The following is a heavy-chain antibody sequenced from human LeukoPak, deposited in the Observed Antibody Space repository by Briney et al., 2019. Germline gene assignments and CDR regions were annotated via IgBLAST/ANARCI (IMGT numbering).Heavy chain of an antibody. J-gene: IGHJ4*02. V-gene: IGHV3-74*01. D-gene: IGHD6-19*01. CDR3: ARVQRSSSGWYEAGLDY. CDR2: INSDGSIT. CDR1: GFTFSSYW. Sequence: GGSLRLSCAASGFTFSSYWMYWVRQAPGKGLVWVSPINSDGSITSYADSVKGRFTISRDNAKNTLYLQMNSLIAEDTAVYYCARVQRSSSGWYEAGLDYWGQGTLVTVSS.